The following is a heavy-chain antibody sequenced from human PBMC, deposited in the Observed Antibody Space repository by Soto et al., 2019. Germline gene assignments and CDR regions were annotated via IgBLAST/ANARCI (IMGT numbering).Heavy chain of an antibody. CDR2: IIPIFGTA. CDR3: ASLSSGWGALLYYYGMDV. V-gene: IGHV1-69*13. CDR1: GGTFSSYA. J-gene: IGHJ6*02. Sequence: GASVKVSCKASGGTFSSYAISWVRQAPGQGLEWMGGIIPIFGTANYAQKFQGRVTITADESTSTAYMELSSLRSEDTAVYYCASLSSGWGALLYYYGMDVWGQGTTVTVSS. D-gene: IGHD6-19*01.